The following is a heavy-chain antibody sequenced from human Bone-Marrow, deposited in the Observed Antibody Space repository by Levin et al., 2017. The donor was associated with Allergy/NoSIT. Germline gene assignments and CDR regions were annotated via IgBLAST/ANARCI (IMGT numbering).Heavy chain of an antibody. CDR1: GFAFNNYA. V-gene: IGHV3-23*01. CDR3: AKDQSFDVGSSSYSESAFDI. CDR2: ISGSGGST. Sequence: AFGFAFNNYAMSWVRQATGKGLEGVSAISGSGGSTYYADSMKGRFTISRDNSQDTLYLQMNSQRAEDTAVYYWAKDQSFDVGSSSYSESAFDIWGQGTVVTVSS. D-gene: IGHD3-3*01. J-gene: IGHJ3*02.